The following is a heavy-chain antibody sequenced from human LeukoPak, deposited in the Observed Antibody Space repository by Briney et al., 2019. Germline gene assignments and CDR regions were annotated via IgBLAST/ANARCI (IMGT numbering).Heavy chain of an antibody. CDR2: FDPEDGET. J-gene: IGHJ4*02. V-gene: IGHV1-24*01. CDR1: GYTLTELS. CDR3: ATGVGATKQVDY. D-gene: IGHD1-26*01. Sequence: GASVKVSCKVSGYTLTELSMHWVRQAPGKGLEWMGGFDPEDGETIYAQKFQGRVTMTEDTSTDTAYMELSSLRSEDTAVYYCATGVGATKQVDYWGQGTLVTVSS.